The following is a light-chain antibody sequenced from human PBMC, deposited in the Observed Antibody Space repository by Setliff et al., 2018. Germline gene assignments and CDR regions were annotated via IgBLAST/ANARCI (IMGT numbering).Light chain of an antibody. CDR1: SRDVGSSTF. CDR2: EIS. CDR3: SSYAGTNNPYV. Sequence: QSVLTQPPSASGSPGQSLIISCTGTSRDVGSSTFVSWHQQHPGKAPKLLIYEISKRPSGVPDRFSGSKSGNTASLTVSGLQAEDEADYYCSSYAGTNNPYVFGSGTKVTVL. V-gene: IGLV2-8*01. J-gene: IGLJ1*01.